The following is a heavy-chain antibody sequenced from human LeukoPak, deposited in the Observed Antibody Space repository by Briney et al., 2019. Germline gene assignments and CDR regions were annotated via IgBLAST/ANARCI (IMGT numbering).Heavy chain of an antibody. V-gene: IGHV3-20*04. Sequence: PGGSLRLSCAASGFTSDDYGMSWVRQAPGKGLEWVSGINWNGGSTGYADSVKGRFTISRDNAKNSLYLQMNSLRAEDTALYYCARDVRKLVFFSWFIAAAGPDFDYWGQGTLVTVSS. CDR2: INWNGGST. CDR3: ARDVRKLVFFSWFIAAAGPDFDY. J-gene: IGHJ4*02. CDR1: GFTSDDYG. D-gene: IGHD6-13*01.